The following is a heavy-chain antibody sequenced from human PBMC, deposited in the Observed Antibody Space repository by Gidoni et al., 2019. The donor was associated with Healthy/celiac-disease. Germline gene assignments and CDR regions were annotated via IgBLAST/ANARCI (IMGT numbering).Heavy chain of an antibody. V-gene: IGHV3-30*18. J-gene: IGHJ6*02. D-gene: IGHD6-19*01. Sequence: QVQLVESGGGVVQPGRSLSFSCAVSGFSFSSYGMHWVRQAPGKGLEWVAVISYDGSNKYYADSVKGRFTISRDNSKNTLYVQMNSLRAEDTAVYYCAKDRGWYVYYGMDVWGQGTTVTVSS. CDR2: ISYDGSNK. CDR1: GFSFSSYG. CDR3: AKDRGWYVYYGMDV.